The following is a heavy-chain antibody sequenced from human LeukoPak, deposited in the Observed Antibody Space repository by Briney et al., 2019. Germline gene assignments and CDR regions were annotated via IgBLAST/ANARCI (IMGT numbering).Heavy chain of an antibody. J-gene: IGHJ3*02. CDR2: IYYSGST. CDR3: ARGDYCSSTSCLNDAFDI. Sequence: SETLSLTCTVSGGSISSHYWSWIRQPPGKGLEWLGYIYYSGSTNYNPSLKSRVTISVDTSKNQFSLKLSSVTAADTAVYYCARGDYCSSTSCLNDAFDIWGQGTMVTVSS. V-gene: IGHV4-59*11. D-gene: IGHD2-2*01. CDR1: GGSISSHY.